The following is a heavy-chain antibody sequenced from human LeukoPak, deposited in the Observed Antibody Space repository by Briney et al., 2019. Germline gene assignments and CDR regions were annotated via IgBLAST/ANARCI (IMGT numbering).Heavy chain of an antibody. CDR2: INPNSGGT. J-gene: IGHJ6*02. CDR1: GYTFTGYY. D-gene: IGHD6-13*01. CDR3: ARVIIAAPHVPGKYGMDV. V-gene: IGHV1-2*02. Sequence: GASVRVSCKASGYTFTGYYMRWVRQAPGQGLEWMGWINPNSGGTNYAQKFQGRVTMTRDTSISTAYMELSRLRSDDTAVYYCARVIIAAPHVPGKYGMDVWGQGTTVTVSS.